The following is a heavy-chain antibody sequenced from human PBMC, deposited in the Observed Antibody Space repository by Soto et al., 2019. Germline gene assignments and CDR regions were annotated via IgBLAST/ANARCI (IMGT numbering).Heavy chain of an antibody. J-gene: IGHJ3*02. CDR1: GFTFHDFA. V-gene: IGHV3-9*01. Sequence: VQLVASGGGLVQPGKSLRLSCAASGFTFHDFAMHWVRQAPGKGLEWVSGISWNSGSMGYADAVNGRVIISRDHAMNSLYLQINSLRAEDTALYYCAKDKGYNWNDVAAFEIGGKGTMVTVSS. D-gene: IGHD1-20*01. CDR3: AKDKGYNWNDVAAFEI. CDR2: ISWNSGSM.